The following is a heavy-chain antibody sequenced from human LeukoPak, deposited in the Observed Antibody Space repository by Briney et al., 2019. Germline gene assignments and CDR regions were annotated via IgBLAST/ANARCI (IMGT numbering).Heavy chain of an antibody. CDR2: ISAYNGNT. Sequence: ASVKVSCKASGYTFTSYGISWVRHAPGQGLEWMVWISAYNGNTNYAQKLQGRVTMTTDTSTSTAYMELRSLRSDDTAVYYCAREGYYDSSGPIRHFDYWGQGTLVTVSS. CDR1: GYTFTSYG. CDR3: AREGYYDSSGPIRHFDY. J-gene: IGHJ4*02. V-gene: IGHV1-18*01. D-gene: IGHD3-22*01.